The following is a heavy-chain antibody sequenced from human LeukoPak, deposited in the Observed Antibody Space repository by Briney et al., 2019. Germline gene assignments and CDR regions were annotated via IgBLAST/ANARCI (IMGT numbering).Heavy chain of an antibody. CDR3: ARDRPTVAGYYDAFEI. D-gene: IGHD6-19*01. Sequence: PSETLSLTCTVSGGSISSYYWSWIRQPAGKGLEWIGRIYTSGSTNYNPSLKSRVTMSVDTSKNQFSLKLSSVTAADPAVYYCARDRPTVAGYYDAFEIWGQGTMVTVSS. CDR2: IYTSGST. V-gene: IGHV4-4*07. J-gene: IGHJ3*02. CDR1: GGSISSYY.